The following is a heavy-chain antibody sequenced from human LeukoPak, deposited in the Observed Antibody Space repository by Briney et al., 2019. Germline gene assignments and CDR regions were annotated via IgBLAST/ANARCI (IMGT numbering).Heavy chain of an antibody. CDR2: IGATSGNT. D-gene: IGHD1-26*01. V-gene: IGHV3-23*01. CDR3: ARVLSSGSYRTCDY. J-gene: IGHJ4*02. CDR1: GFTFSSYW. Sequence: GGSLRLSCAASGFTFSSYWMHWVRQGPGKGLEWVSTIGATSGNTYYADSVKGRFTISRDNSKNTLFLQMSRLRAEDTAVYYCARVLSSGSYRTCDYWGQGTLVTVSS.